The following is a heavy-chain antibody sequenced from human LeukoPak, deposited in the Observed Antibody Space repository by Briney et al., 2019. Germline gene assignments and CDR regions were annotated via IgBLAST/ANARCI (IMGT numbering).Heavy chain of an antibody. CDR3: ARGRGRQQLVPRAFDI. J-gene: IGHJ3*02. CDR2: INHSGST. D-gene: IGHD6-13*01. CDR1: GGSFSGYY. V-gene: IGHV4-34*01. Sequence: SETLSLTCAVYGGSFSGYYWSWIRQPPGKGLEWIGEINHSGSTNYNPSLKSRVTISVDTSKNQFSLKLSSVTAADTAVYYRARGRGRQQLVPRAFDIWGQGTMVTVSS.